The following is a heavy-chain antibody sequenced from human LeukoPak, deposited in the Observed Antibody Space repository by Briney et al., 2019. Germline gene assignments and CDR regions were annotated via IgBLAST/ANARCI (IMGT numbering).Heavy chain of an antibody. D-gene: IGHD5-18*01. CDR2: IRYDGSNK. CDR1: GFTFSSYG. V-gene: IGHV3-30*02. J-gene: IGHJ5*02. CDR3: AGDAYSYGWGWFDP. Sequence: LPGGSLRLSCAASGFTFSSYGMHWVRQAPGKGLEGVAFIRYDGSNKYYADSVKGRFTISRDNSKNTLYLQMNSLRAEDTAVYYCAGDAYSYGWGWFDPWGQGTLVTVSS.